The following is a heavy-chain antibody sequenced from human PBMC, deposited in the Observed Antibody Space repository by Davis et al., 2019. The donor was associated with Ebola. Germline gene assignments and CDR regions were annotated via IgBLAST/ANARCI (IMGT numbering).Heavy chain of an antibody. J-gene: IGHJ6*02. CDR3: ARHQGVGARHGMDV. V-gene: IGHV5-51*01. CDR2: IYPCDSDT. D-gene: IGHD1-26*01. CDR1: GYSFTSYW. Sequence: KVSCKGSGYSFTSYWISWMRQIPGKGLEWMGIIYPCDSDTRYSPSFQGQVTISADKSISTAYLQWSSLKASDTAMYYCARHQGVGARHGMDVWGQGTTVTVSS.